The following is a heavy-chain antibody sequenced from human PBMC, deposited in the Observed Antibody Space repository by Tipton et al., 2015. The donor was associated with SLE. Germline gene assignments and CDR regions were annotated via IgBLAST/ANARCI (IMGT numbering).Heavy chain of an antibody. V-gene: IGHV4-39*07. D-gene: IGHD5-18*01. J-gene: IGHJ5*02. CDR2: IYYSGST. CDR1: GGSISSSSYY. Sequence: LRLSCTVSGGSISSSSYYWGWIRQPPGKGLEWIGSIYYSGSTYYNPSLKSRVTISVDTSKNQFSLKLSSVTAADTAVYYCAREGYSYGLFDPWGQGTLVTVSS. CDR3: AREGYSYGLFDP.